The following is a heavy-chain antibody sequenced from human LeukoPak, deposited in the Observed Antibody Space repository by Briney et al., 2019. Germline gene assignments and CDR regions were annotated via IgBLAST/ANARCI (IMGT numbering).Heavy chain of an antibody. Sequence: GGSLRLSCAASGFTFSDYYMSWIRQAPGKGLEWVSYISSSGSTIYYADSVKGRFTISRDNAKNSLYLQMNSLRAEDTAVYYCARDVSWTAHLAYYDYVWGSSQGDAFDIWGQGTMVTVSS. V-gene: IGHV3-11*01. CDR1: GFTFSDYY. CDR3: ARDVSWTAHLAYYDYVWGSSQGDAFDI. CDR2: ISSSGSTI. D-gene: IGHD3-16*01. J-gene: IGHJ3*02.